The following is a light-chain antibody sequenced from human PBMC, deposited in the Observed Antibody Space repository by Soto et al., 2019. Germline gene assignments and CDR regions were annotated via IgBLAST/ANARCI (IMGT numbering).Light chain of an antibody. V-gene: IGLV1-40*01. CDR1: SSNIGAGFD. J-gene: IGLJ3*02. Sequence: QAVVTQPPSVSGAPGQRVTISCTGSSSNIGAGFDVHWYQQLPGTAPKLLIYANINRPSGVPDRFSGSKSGTSASLAITGLQAEDEADYYCQSYDSSLRGLRVFGGGTKLTVL. CDR3: QSYDSSLRGLRV. CDR2: ANI.